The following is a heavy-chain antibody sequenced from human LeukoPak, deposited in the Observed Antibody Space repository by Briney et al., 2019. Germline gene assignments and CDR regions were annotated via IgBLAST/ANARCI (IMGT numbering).Heavy chain of an antibody. V-gene: IGHV4-4*07. D-gene: IGHD1-26*01. CDR2: IYTSGST. J-gene: IGHJ6*03. CDR3: AKEVVGLRYYMDV. CDR1: GGSIKSYY. Sequence: PSETLSLTCTVSGGSIKSYYWSWIRHPAGKGLEWIGRIYTSGSTNHNPSLKSRVTISVDTSKNQFSLTLSSVTAADTAVYYCAKEVVGLRYYMDVWGRGTTVTVSS.